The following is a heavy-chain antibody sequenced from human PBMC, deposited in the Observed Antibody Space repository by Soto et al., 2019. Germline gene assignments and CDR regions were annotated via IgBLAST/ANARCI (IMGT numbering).Heavy chain of an antibody. CDR1: GGSISSYY. Sequence: SETLSLTCTVSGGSISSYYWSWIRQPAGKGLEWIGRIYTSGSTNYNPSLRSRVTMSVDTSKNQFSLKLSSVTAADTAVYYCARDGYSSSWYWFDPWGQGTLVTVSS. V-gene: IGHV4-4*07. J-gene: IGHJ5*02. CDR2: IYTSGST. CDR3: ARDGYSSSWYWFDP. D-gene: IGHD6-13*01.